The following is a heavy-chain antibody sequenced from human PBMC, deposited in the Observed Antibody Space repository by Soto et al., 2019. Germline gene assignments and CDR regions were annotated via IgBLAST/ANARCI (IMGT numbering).Heavy chain of an antibody. J-gene: IGHJ5*02. CDR2: IYYSGST. V-gene: IGHV4-31*03. CDR3: ARDLGAAGYNWFDP. Sequence: SDTLSLTCTVSGGSISSGGYYWSWIRQHPGKGLEWIGYIYYSGSTYYNPSLKSRVTISVDTSKNQFSLKLSSVTAADTAVYYCARDLGAAGYNWFDPWGQGTLVTVSS. D-gene: IGHD6-13*01. CDR1: GGSISSGGYY.